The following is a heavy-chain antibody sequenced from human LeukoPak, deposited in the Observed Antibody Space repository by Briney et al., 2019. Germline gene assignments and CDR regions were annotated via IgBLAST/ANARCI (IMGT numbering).Heavy chain of an antibody. CDR3: TRDYGGIQLWSFDY. CDR2: IRSKAYGGTT. J-gene: IGHJ4*02. D-gene: IGHD5-18*01. V-gene: IGHV3-49*03. CDR1: GFTFGDYA. Sequence: PGGSLRLSCTASGFTFGDYAMSWFRQAPGKGLEWVGFIRSKAYGGTTEYAASVKGRFTISRDDSKSIAYLQMNRLKTEDTAVYYCTRDYGGIQLWSFDYWGQGTLVTVSS.